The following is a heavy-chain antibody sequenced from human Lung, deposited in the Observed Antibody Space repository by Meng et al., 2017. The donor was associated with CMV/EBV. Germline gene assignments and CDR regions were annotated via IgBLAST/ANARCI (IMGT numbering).Heavy chain of an antibody. CDR1: GFTFTSSA. J-gene: IGHJ6*02. Sequence: SXXVSXKASGFTFTSSAVQWVRQARGQRHEWIGWIVVGSGNTNYAQKFQERVTITRDMSTSKAYMELSSLRSEDTAVYYCAAEALKEQWLVYYYGMDIWXQGTTVTVSS. CDR3: AAEALKEQWLVYYYGMDI. D-gene: IGHD6-19*01. V-gene: IGHV1-58*01. CDR2: IVVGSGNT.